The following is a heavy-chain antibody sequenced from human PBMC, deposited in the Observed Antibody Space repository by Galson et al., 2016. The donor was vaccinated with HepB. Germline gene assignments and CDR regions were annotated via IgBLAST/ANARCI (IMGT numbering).Heavy chain of an antibody. CDR3: AKEVLDHYVSGSPFDN. CDR1: GFTFSDYY. V-gene: IGHV3-11*04. J-gene: IGHJ4*02. Sequence: SLRLSCAASGFTFSDYYMSWIRQAPGKGLEWVSYISSSGSTIYYADSVKGRFTISRDKLTKTMDLQVSSLRVEDTAVYYCAKEVLDHYVSGSPFDNWGQGTLVTVSS. CDR2: ISSSGSTI. D-gene: IGHD3-10*01.